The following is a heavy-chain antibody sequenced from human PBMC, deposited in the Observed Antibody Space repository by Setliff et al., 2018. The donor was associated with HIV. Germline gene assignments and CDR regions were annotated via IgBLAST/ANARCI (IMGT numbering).Heavy chain of an antibody. CDR2: IHYDERT. CDR3: ASRVYYYDSNNFLREEGFDP. D-gene: IGHD3-22*01. CDR1: GDSATNSRYY. J-gene: IGHJ5*02. Sequence: SETLSLTCTVSGDSATNSRYYWAWIRQPPGKGLEYIGSIHYDERTYYNPPLKSRVTISLDTSKNQFSLNLTSVTAADTAVYYCASRVYYYDSNNFLREEGFDPWGQGTLVTVSS. V-gene: IGHV4-39*01.